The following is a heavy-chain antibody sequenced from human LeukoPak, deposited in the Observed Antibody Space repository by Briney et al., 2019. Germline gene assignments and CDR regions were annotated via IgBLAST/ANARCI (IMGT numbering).Heavy chain of an antibody. CDR1: GFTFSNYW. D-gene: IGHD3-9*01. J-gene: IGHJ4*02. V-gene: IGHV3-74*01. CDR2: INSDGINT. Sequence: PGGSLRLSCAASGFTFSNYWMHWVRQAPGKGLVWVSRINSDGINTSYADSVKGRFTISRDNYKNTLHLQMNSLRAEDTAVYYCAKDILRYFDSSFDFWGQGTLVTVSS. CDR3: AKDILRYFDSSFDF.